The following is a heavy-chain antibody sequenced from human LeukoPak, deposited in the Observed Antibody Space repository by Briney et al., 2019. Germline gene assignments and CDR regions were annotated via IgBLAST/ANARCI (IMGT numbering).Heavy chain of an antibody. Sequence: SETLSLTCTVSGGSISSGGYSWSWIRQPPGKGLEWIGEINHSGSTNYNPSLKSRVTISVDTSKNQFSLKLSSVTAADTAVYYCARVPIAAAGTPLDYWGQGTLVTVSS. V-gene: IGHV4-39*07. J-gene: IGHJ4*02. CDR1: GGSISSGGYS. D-gene: IGHD6-13*01. CDR3: ARVPIAAAGTPLDY. CDR2: INHSGST.